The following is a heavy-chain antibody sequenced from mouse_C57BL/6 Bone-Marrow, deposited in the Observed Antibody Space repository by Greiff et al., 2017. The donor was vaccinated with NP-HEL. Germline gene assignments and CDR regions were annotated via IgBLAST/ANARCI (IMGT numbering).Heavy chain of an antibody. D-gene: IGHD1-1*01. J-gene: IGHJ1*03. CDR3: ARTLYYYGSSYSWYFDV. Sequence: EVKLVESGPGLAKPSQTLSLTCSVTGYSITSDYWNWIRKFPGNKLEYMGYISYSGSTYYNPSPKSRISITRDTSKNQYYLQLNSVTTEDTATYYCARTLYYYGSSYSWYFDVWGTGTTVTVSS. CDR1: GYSITSDY. CDR2: ISYSGST. V-gene: IGHV3-8*01.